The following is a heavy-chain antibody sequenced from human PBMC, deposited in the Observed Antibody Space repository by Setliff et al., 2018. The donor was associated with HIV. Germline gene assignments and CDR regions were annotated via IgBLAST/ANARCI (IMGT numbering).Heavy chain of an antibody. CDR3: AKTNIPMPRSGTRLES. Sequence: SETLSLTCVVSGFSIKNDNWWNWVRQTPGKGLEWIGQIFHDGTVTYKPSLESRVTILMDILKNQISLNVTSVTAADTATYYCAKTNIPMPRSGTRLESWGPGRLVTVSS. V-gene: IGHV4-4*02. CDR1: GFSIKNDNW. CDR2: IFHDGTV. D-gene: IGHD2-2*02. J-gene: IGHJ4*02.